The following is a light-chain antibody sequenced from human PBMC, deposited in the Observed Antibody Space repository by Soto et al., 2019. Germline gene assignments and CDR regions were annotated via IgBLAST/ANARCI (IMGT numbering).Light chain of an antibody. Sequence: DIQMTQSPSSLSASVGDRVTITCRASQGIANYLAWYQQKPGKVPKLLIYAASTLEPGVPSQVSGRGFGTDFTLSIRSLQPEEFATYYCQKYNGAPLTFGPGTKVDIK. J-gene: IGKJ3*01. V-gene: IGKV1-27*01. CDR1: QGIANY. CDR2: AAS. CDR3: QKYNGAPLT.